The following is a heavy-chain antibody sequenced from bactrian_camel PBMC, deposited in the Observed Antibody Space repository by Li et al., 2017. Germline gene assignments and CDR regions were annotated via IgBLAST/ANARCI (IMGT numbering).Heavy chain of an antibody. CDR1: GFDFSGYY. CDR3: AADNGKNWYLPESFRL. D-gene: IGHD6*01. CDR2: IYTGSMTT. J-gene: IGHJ4*01. V-gene: IGHV3-2*01. Sequence: QVQLVESGGDLVQPGGSLRLSCAASGFDFSGYYMSWVRQAPGKGPEWVSSIYTGSMTTYYADSVKGRFIISKDSAENTLYLQMNSLKSEDTAVYYCAADNGKNWYLPESFRLWGQGTQVTVSS.